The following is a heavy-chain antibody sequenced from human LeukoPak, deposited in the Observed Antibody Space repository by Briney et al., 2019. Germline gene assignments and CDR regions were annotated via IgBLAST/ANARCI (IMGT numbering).Heavy chain of an antibody. Sequence: SVKVSCKASGGTFSSFAISWVRQAPGQGLEWMGGIIPIFGTANYAQKFQGRVTITADESTSTAYMELSSLRSEDTAVYYCASVPAANINWFDPWGQGTLVTVSS. D-gene: IGHD2-2*01. CDR1: GGTFSSFA. CDR2: IIPIFGTA. J-gene: IGHJ5*02. CDR3: ASVPAANINWFDP. V-gene: IGHV1-69*13.